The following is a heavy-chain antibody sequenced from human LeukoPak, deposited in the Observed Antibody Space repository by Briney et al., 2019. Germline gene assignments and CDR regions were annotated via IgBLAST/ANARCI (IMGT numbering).Heavy chain of an antibody. Sequence: GSLRLSCAASGFTVSSNYMSWVRQAPGKGLEWVSVIYSGGSTYYADSVKGRFTISRDNSKNTLYLQMNSLRAEDTAVYYCARDMASSGWYRDYYGMDVWGQGTTVTVSS. J-gene: IGHJ6*02. D-gene: IGHD6-19*01. V-gene: IGHV3-53*01. CDR2: IYSGGST. CDR3: ARDMASSGWYRDYYGMDV. CDR1: GFTVSSNY.